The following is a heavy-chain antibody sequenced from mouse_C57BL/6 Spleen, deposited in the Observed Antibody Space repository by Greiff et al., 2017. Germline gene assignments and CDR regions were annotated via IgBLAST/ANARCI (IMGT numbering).Heavy chain of an antibody. CDR2: INPASGGT. CDR3: ASPCEDAWLAY. V-gene: IGHV1-54*01. J-gene: IGHJ3*01. CDR1: GYAFTNSF. Sequence: QVQLQQSVAELVRPGTSVKVSCTASGYAFTNSFIEWVKQRPGQGLEWIGVINPASGGTNYTEKFEGKATLTADKSSSTAYLQLSSLTSEDSAIYFCASPCEDAWLAYWGQGTLVTVSA.